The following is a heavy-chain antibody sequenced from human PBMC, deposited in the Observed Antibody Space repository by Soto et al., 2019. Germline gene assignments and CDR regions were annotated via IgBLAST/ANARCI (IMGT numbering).Heavy chain of an antibody. V-gene: IGHV3-33*01. CDR1: GFTFTNHA. D-gene: IGHD2-15*01. CDR2: IWSIENHI. CDR3: ALDGQSGAPYSMDV. Sequence: QVQVVESGGGVVQPGRSLRLSCAASGFTFTNHAFHWVRQAPGKGLEWVTQIWSIENHIYYSDSVKGRFTASRDNSKNTVYLQMDSLRVEDTALYFCALDGQSGAPYSMDVWGQGTTVTVS. J-gene: IGHJ6*02.